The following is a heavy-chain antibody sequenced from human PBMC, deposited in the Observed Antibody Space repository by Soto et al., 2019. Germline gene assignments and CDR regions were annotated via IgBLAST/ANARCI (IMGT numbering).Heavy chain of an antibody. J-gene: IGHJ4*02. D-gene: IGHD4-4*01. Sequence: QVQLQESGPGLVKPSETLSLTCTVSGGSINSYCWSWIRQPPGKGLEWIAYIFDSGNANYNPSLKSRVTISVDTSKNQCPLKLTSVTAADTAVYYCARHRRTTVAKFYFDNWGQGALVTVSS. V-gene: IGHV4-59*08. CDR1: GGSINSYC. CDR2: IFDSGNA. CDR3: ARHRRTTVAKFYFDN.